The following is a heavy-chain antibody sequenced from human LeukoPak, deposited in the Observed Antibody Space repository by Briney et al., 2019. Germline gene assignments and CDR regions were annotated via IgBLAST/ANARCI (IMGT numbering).Heavy chain of an antibody. V-gene: IGHV1-69*13. Sequence: SVKVSCKASGGTFSSYAISWVRQAPGQGLEWMGGIIPIFGTANYAQKFQGRVTITADESTSTAYMELSSLRAEDTAVYYCAKSRWGYYDCGESWGQGTLVTVSS. J-gene: IGHJ5*02. CDR2: IIPIFGTA. CDR1: GGTFSSYA. D-gene: IGHD3-22*01. CDR3: AKSRWGYYDCGES.